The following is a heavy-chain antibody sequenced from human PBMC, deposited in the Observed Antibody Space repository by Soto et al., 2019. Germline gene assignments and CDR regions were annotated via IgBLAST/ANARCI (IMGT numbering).Heavy chain of an antibody. CDR1: GFTFSSYA. V-gene: IGHV3-30-3*01. CDR2: ISYDGSNK. CDR3: ARDPPGTAMVYFDY. J-gene: IGHJ4*02. Sequence: SLRLSCAASGFTFSSYAMHWVRQAPGKGLEWVAVISYDGSNKYYADSVKGRFTISRDNSKNTLYLQMNSLRAEDTAVYYCARDPPGTAMVYFDYWGQGTLVTVSS. D-gene: IGHD5-18*01.